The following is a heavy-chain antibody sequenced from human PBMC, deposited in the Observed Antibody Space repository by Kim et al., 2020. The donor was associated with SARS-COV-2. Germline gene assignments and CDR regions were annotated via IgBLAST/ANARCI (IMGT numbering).Heavy chain of an antibody. CDR3: AKRDSGFGVVDY. D-gene: IGHD3-10*01. Sequence: GGSLRLSCAAYGFTFSSYAMSWVRQAPGKGLEWVSAISGSGGSTYYADSVKGRFTISRDNSKNTLYLQMNSLRAEDTGVYYCAKRDSGFGVVDYWGQGTRVTVSS. J-gene: IGHJ4*02. V-gene: IGHV3-23*01. CDR2: ISGSGGST. CDR1: GFTFSSYA.